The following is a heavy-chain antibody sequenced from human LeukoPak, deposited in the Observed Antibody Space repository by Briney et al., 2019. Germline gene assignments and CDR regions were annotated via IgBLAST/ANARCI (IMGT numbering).Heavy chain of an antibody. V-gene: IGHV3-23*01. CDR3: AKDSWYDRLRQDAFDI. CDR2: ISGSGGST. CDR1: GFTFSSYA. J-gene: IGHJ3*02. Sequence: GGSLRLSCAASGFTFSSYAMSWVRQAPGKGLEWVSAISGSGGSTYYADSVKGRFTISRDNSKNTLYLQMNSLRAEDTAVYYCAKDSWYDRLRQDAFDIWGQGAMVTVSS. D-gene: IGHD5-12*01.